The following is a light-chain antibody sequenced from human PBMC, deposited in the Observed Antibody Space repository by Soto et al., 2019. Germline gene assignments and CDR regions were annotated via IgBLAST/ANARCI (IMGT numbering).Light chain of an antibody. CDR3: LQDYALPWK. V-gene: IGKV1-6*01. Sequence: AIRMTQSPSSLSASVGDRVTITCRASQHIRNDLGWYQQKPGRAPKLLIYSSSTLQSGVPSRFNGSGSGTDFTLSISSLQPEDFATYYCLQDYALPWKFGQGTNGEVK. J-gene: IGKJ1*01. CDR2: SSS. CDR1: QHIRND.